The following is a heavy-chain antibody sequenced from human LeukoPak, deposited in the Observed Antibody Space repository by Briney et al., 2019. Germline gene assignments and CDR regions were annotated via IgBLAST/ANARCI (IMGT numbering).Heavy chain of an antibody. CDR2: IWYDGSNK. CDR3: AREVRDHYFDY. Sequence: PGGSLRLSCAASGFTFSSYGMHWVRQAPGKGLGWVAVIWYDGSNKYYADSVKGRFTISRDNSKNTLYLQMNSLRAEDTAVYYCAREVRDHYFDYWGQGTLVTVSS. CDR1: GFTFSSYG. V-gene: IGHV3-33*01. D-gene: IGHD1-1*01. J-gene: IGHJ4*02.